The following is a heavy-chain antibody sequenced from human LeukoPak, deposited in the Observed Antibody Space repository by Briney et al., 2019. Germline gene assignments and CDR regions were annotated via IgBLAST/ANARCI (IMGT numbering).Heavy chain of an antibody. V-gene: IGHV3-33*01. D-gene: IGHD5-18*01. CDR2: IGYDGSNK. CDR1: GFTFGSYG. CDR3: ARGYLDAFDI. Sequence: GGSLRLSCAAYGFTFGSYGMHRVHQAPGKGLEWVSVIGYDGSNKYYADSVKGRFTISRDNSKNTLYLQMNSLRAEDTAVYYCARGYLDAFDIWGQGTMVTVSS. J-gene: IGHJ3*02.